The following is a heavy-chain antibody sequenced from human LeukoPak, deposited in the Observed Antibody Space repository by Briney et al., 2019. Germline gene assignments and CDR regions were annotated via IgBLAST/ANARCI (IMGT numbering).Heavy chain of an antibody. V-gene: IGHV4-39*01. CDR1: GCSIISSSYY. D-gene: IGHD3-3*01. J-gene: IGHJ4*02. CDR2: IYYSGST. CDR3: ARQVRKVTMFGVGTSILDY. Sequence: SETLSLTCTASGCSIISSSYYWGRIRQPLGQGLEWIGSIYYSGSTYYNPSLKSRVTISVDTSKDQFSLKLSSLIAADTAVYYCARQVRKVTMFGVGTSILDYWGQGTLVTVSS.